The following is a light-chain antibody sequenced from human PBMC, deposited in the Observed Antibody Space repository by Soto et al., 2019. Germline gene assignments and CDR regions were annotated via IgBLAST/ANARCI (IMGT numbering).Light chain of an antibody. V-gene: IGKV3-20*01. CDR2: GAS. Sequence: EIVLTQSPGTLSLSPGERATLSCRASQSVSSTYGAWYQQKSGQAPRLLIYGASSRATGIPDRFSGSGSGTDFTLTISSLQSEHLGVYYCQQDSSWPLTFGGGTKVDI. CDR3: QQDSSWPLT. CDR1: QSVSSTY. J-gene: IGKJ4*01.